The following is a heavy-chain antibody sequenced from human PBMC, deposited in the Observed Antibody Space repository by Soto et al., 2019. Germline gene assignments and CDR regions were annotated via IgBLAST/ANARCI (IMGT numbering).Heavy chain of an antibody. Sequence: QVQLVQSGAEVKKPGSSVKVSCKASGGTFSSYAISWVRQAPGQGLEWMGGIIPIFGTANYAQKFQGRVTITADESTRTAYMELRSLRSEDTAVYYCARDKEIRRYSSGWYGWFDPWGQGTLVTVSS. CDR3: ARDKEIRRYSSGWYGWFDP. V-gene: IGHV1-69*01. CDR2: IIPIFGTA. CDR1: GGTFSSYA. J-gene: IGHJ5*02. D-gene: IGHD6-19*01.